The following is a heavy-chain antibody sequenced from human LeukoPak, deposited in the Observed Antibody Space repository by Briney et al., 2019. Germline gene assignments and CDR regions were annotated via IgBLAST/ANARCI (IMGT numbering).Heavy chain of an antibody. CDR2: IKQDGSEK. Sequence: GGSLRLSCAASGFTFDDYTMHWVRQAPGKGLEWVANIKQDGSEKYYVDSVKGRFTISRDNAKNSLYLQMNSLRAEDTAVYYCARSLYYFDYWGQGTLVTVSS. CDR1: GFTFDDYT. CDR3: ARSLYYFDY. V-gene: IGHV3-7*01. J-gene: IGHJ4*02.